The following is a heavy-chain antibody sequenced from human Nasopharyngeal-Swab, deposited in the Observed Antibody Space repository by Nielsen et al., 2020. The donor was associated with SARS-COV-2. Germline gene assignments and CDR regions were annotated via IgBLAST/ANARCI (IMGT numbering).Heavy chain of an antibody. V-gene: IGHV3-23*01. CDR3: AKVVFSDYAWGSYRYPFDY. J-gene: IGHJ4*02. CDR2: ISGSGGST. Sequence: GGSLRLSCAASGFTFSSYAMSWVRQAPGKGLDWVSAISGSGGSTYYADSVKGRFTISRDNSKNTLYLQMNSLRAEDTAVYYCAKVVFSDYAWGSYRYPFDYWGQGTLVTVSS. D-gene: IGHD3-16*02. CDR1: GFTFSSYA.